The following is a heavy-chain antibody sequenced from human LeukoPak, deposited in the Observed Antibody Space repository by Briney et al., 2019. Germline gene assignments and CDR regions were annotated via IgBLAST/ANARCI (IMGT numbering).Heavy chain of an antibody. V-gene: IGHV4-59*01. D-gene: IGHD6-19*01. CDR2: IYYSGST. J-gene: IGHJ6*02. CDR3: ARDSSGWESFTFYYYYGMDV. CDR1: GGSISSYH. Sequence: SETLSLTCTVSGGSISSYHGSWIPQPPGKALEGIGYIYYSGSTNYNPSLKRRVTISVDTSKNQFSLKLSSVTAADTAVYYCARDSSGWESFTFYYYYGMDVWGQGTTVTVSS.